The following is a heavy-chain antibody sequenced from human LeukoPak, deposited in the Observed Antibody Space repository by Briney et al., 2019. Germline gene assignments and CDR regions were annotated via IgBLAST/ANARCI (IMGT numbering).Heavy chain of an antibody. CDR2: INPNSGGT. V-gene: IGHV1-2*06. J-gene: IGHJ4*02. Sequence: ASVKVSCKASGHTFTGYYMHWVRQAPGQGLEWMGRINPNSGGTNYAQKFQGRVTMTRDTSISTAYMELSRLRSDDTAVYYCARYITVGATYQHFDYWGQGTLVTVSS. CDR1: GHTFTGYY. CDR3: ARYITVGATYQHFDY. D-gene: IGHD1-26*01.